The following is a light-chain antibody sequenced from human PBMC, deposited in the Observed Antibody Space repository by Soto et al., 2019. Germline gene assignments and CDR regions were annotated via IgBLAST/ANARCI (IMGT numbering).Light chain of an antibody. CDR2: EVS. CDR1: SSDVGGYNC. Sequence: QSALTQPASVSGSPGQSITISCTGTSSDVGGYNCVSWYQQHPGKAPKLMIYEVSNRPSGVSNRFSGSKSGNTASLTISGLQAEDEADYYCSSYTSSSTSVVFGGGTKLTVL. J-gene: IGLJ2*01. CDR3: SSYTSSSTSVV. V-gene: IGLV2-14*01.